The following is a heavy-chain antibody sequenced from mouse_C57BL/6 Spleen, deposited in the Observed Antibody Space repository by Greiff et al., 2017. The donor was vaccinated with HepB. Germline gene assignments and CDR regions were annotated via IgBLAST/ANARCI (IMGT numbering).Heavy chain of an antibody. CDR3: ARHDDDYGFAY. Sequence: EVQLVESGGGLVQPGGSLKLSCAASGFTFSDYYMYWVRQTPEKRLEWVAYISNGGGSTYYPDTVKGRFTISRDNAKNTLYLQMSRLKSEDTAMYYCARHDDDYGFAYWGQGTLVTVSA. V-gene: IGHV5-12*01. CDR1: GFTFSDYY. J-gene: IGHJ3*01. CDR2: ISNGGGST. D-gene: IGHD2-4*01.